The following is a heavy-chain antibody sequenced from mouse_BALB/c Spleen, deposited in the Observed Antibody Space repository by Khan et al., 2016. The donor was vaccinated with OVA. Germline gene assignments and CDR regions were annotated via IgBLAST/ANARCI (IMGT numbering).Heavy chain of an antibody. J-gene: IGHJ2*01. Sequence: QLKESGPVLVKPGTSVKISCKASGYSFTGYFMNWVMQSHGKGLEWIGRINPHIGETFYNQKFMDKATLTVDESSNTAHMELRSLASEDSAVYYCARIYRSDFDYWGQGTTLTVSS. V-gene: IGHV1-20*02. D-gene: IGHD1-1*01. CDR1: GYSFTGYF. CDR2: INPHIGET. CDR3: ARIYRSDFDY.